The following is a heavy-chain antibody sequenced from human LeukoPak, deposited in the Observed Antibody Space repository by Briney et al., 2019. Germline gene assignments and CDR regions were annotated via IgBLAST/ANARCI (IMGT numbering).Heavy chain of an antibody. J-gene: IGHJ4*02. CDR1: GGSFSTYY. CDR3: ARKNQYSSSWYGSGRGYFDY. D-gene: IGHD6-13*01. CDR2: IYTGGTT. Sequence: SETLSLTCTVSGGSFSTYYWSWIRQPAGKGLEWIGHIYTGGTTNYNPSLKSRVTISVDTSKNQFSLKLSSVTAADTAVYYCARKNQYSSSWYGSGRGYFDYWGQGTLVTVSS. V-gene: IGHV4-4*08.